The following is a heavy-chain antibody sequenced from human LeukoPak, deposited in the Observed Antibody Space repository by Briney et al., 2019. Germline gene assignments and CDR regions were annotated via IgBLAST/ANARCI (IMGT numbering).Heavy chain of an antibody. CDR2: INHSGST. D-gene: IGHD6-6*01. CDR1: GGSFSGYY. CDR3: ARVQGRIAARPKNWFDP. J-gene: IGHJ5*02. V-gene: IGHV4-34*01. Sequence: SETLSLTXAVYGGSFSGYYWSWIRQPPGKGLEWIGEINHSGSTNYNPSLKSRVTISVDTSKNQFSLKLSSVTAADTAVYYCARVQGRIAARPKNWFDPWGQGTLVTVSS.